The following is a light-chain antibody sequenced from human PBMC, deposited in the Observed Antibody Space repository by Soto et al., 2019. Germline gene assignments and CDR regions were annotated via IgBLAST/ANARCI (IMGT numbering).Light chain of an antibody. J-gene: IGLJ1*01. Sequence: QSALTQPASVSGSLGLSIAISCTGTSRDVGGYNSVSWYQQQPGKVPKLMIYDVSNRPSGVSNRFSGSKSGNTASLTISGLHAEDEGDYYCSSYTTGGSYVFGTGTKLTVL. CDR2: DVS. CDR3: SSYTTGGSYV. CDR1: SRDVGGYNS. V-gene: IGLV2-14*01.